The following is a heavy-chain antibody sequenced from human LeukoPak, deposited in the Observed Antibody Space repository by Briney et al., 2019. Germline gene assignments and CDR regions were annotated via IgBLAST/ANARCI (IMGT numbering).Heavy chain of an antibody. J-gene: IGHJ4*02. CDR2: TSDRGDYT. CDR3: AKDLIAVAES. Sequence: GGSLRLSCAASGFTFTSYSMSWVRQAPGKGLEWVSGTSDRGDYTYYADSVKGRFTISRDNSKNTLYLQMNSLRAEDTAVYYCAKDLIAVAESWGQGTLVTVSS. D-gene: IGHD6-19*01. CDR1: GFTFTSYS. V-gene: IGHV3-23*01.